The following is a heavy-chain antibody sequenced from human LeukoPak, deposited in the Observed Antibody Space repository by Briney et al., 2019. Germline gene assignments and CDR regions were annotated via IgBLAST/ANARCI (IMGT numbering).Heavy chain of an antibody. Sequence: ASVKVSCKAAGYTFTSYGISWVRQAPGQGLEWMGWISGYNGNTNYAQKFQGRVTMTTDPSTSTGYMELRSLRSDDTAVYYCARDLYDYVWGSYRYMSWFDPWGQGTLVTVSS. CDR3: ARDLYDYVWGSYRYMSWFDP. CDR1: GYTFTSYG. J-gene: IGHJ5*02. CDR2: ISGYNGNT. V-gene: IGHV1-18*01. D-gene: IGHD3-16*02.